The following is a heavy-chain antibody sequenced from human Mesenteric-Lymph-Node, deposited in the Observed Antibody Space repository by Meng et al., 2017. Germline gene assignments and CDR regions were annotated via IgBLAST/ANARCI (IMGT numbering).Heavy chain of an antibody. D-gene: IGHD3-10*01. CDR2: IWYDGSNK. CDR1: GFTFSSYG. J-gene: IGHJ4*02. Sequence: LSLTCAASGFTFSSYGMHWVRQAPGKGLEWVAVIWYDGSNKYYADSVKGRFTISRDNSKNTLNLQMNSLRAEDTAVYYCARGFVPDYWGQGTLVTVSS. CDR3: ARGFVPDY. V-gene: IGHV3-33*01.